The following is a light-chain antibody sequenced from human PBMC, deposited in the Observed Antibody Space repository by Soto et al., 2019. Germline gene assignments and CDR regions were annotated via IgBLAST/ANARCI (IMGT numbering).Light chain of an antibody. CDR2: GAS. CDR3: QQYNEWPLT. J-gene: IGKJ4*01. V-gene: IGKV3-15*01. Sequence: EIVMTQSPATLSVSPGERATLSCRASQSVFSNLAWYQQKPGQAPRLLIYGASTRATGIPVRFSGSGSGTEFTLTISSLQSEDFAVYYCQQYNEWPLTFGGGTKVEIK. CDR1: QSVFSN.